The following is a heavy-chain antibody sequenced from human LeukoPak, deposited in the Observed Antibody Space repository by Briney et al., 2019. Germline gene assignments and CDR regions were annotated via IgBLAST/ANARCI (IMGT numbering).Heavy chain of an antibody. J-gene: IGHJ3*02. CDR1: GGSISSSSYY. CDR3: ARKMYYYDSSGYGRAFDI. CDR2: IYYSGST. D-gene: IGHD3-22*01. V-gene: IGHV4-39*01. Sequence: PSETLSLTCTVSGGSISSSSYYWGWIRQPPGKGLEWIGSIYYSGSTYYNPSLKSRVTISVDTSKNQFPLKLSSVTAADTAVYYCARKMYYYDSSGYGRAFDIWGQGTMVTVSS.